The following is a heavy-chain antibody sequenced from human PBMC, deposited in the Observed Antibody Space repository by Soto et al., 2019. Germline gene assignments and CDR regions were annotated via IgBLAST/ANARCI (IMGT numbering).Heavy chain of an antibody. CDR1: GFIFSSYA. CDR3: ATDSTGTPSGVEY. J-gene: IGHJ4*02. V-gene: IGHV3-33*01. Sequence: SLRLSCAASGFIFSSYAMHWVRQAPGKGLEWVALIWYDGSNENYADSVKGRFTIYRDNSENTLYLQMNSLRAEDTAVYYCATDSTGTPSGVEYWGQGTLVTVSS. D-gene: IGHD1-7*01. CDR2: IWYDGSNE.